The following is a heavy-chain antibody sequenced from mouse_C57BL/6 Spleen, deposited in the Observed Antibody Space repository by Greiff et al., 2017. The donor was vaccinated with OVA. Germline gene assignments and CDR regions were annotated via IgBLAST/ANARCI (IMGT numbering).Heavy chain of an antibody. Sequence: EVKLVESGGGLVKPGGSLKLSCAASGFTFSDYGMHWVRQAPEKGLEWVAYISSGSSTIYYADTVKGRFTISRDNAKYTLFLQMTSLRSEDTAIYYCARRLLYYFDYWGQGTTLTVSS. V-gene: IGHV5-17*01. CDR2: ISSGSSTI. CDR1: GFTFSDYG. CDR3: ARRLLYYFDY. J-gene: IGHJ2*01. D-gene: IGHD6-1*01.